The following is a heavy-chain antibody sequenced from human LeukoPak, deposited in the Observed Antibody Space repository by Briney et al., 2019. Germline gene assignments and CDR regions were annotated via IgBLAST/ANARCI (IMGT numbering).Heavy chain of an antibody. CDR1: GGSISSSSYY. CDR2: IHYSGST. J-gene: IGHJ3*02. CDR3: ARPRGWLRFVAFDI. V-gene: IGHV4-61*05. D-gene: IGHD5-12*01. Sequence: SETLFLTCTVSGGSISSSSYYWGWIRQPPGKGLEWIGYIHYSGSTNYNPSLKSRVTISVDTSKNQFSLKLSSVTAADTAVYYCARPRGWLRFVAFDIWGQGTMVTVSS.